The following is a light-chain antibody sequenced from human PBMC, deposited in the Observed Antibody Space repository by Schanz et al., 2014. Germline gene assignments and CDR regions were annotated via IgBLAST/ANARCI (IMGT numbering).Light chain of an antibody. J-gene: IGKJ2*01. CDR3: QQYDNWPRT. Sequence: EIVLTQSPGTLSLSPGERAILSCRASQTLTSNYLAWYQQKPGQAPRLLIYGASSRATGIPDRFSGSGSATEFTLTISSLQSEDVAVYYCQQYDNWPRTFGQGTKLEIK. V-gene: IGKV3-20*01. CDR2: GAS. CDR1: QTLTSNY.